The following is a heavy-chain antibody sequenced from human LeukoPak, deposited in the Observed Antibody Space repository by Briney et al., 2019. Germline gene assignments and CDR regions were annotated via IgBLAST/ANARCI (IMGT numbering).Heavy chain of an antibody. Sequence: GGSLRLSCAASGFTFSTYGMHWVRQAPGKGLEWVAVISYDGSNKYYADSVKGRFTISRDNSKNTLYLQMNSLRAEDTAVYYCARAKWELTSPPSYWGQGTLVTVSS. CDR2: ISYDGSNK. J-gene: IGHJ4*02. V-gene: IGHV3-30*03. D-gene: IGHD1-26*01. CDR3: ARAKWELTSPPSY. CDR1: GFTFSTYG.